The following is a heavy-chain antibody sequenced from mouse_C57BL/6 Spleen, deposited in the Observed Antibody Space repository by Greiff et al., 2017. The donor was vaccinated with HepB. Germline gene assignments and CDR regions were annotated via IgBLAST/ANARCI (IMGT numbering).Heavy chain of an antibody. D-gene: IGHD2-3*01. V-gene: IGHV1-61*01. J-gene: IGHJ2*01. CDR3: ARGGDGYPYYFDY. Sequence: QVQLKQPGAELVRPGSSVKLSCKASGYTFTSYWMDWVKQRPGQGLEWIGNIYPSDSETHYNQKFKDKATLTVDKSSSTAYMQLSSLTSEDSAVYYCARGGDGYPYYFDYWGQGTTLTVSS. CDR1: GYTFTSYW. CDR2: IYPSDSET.